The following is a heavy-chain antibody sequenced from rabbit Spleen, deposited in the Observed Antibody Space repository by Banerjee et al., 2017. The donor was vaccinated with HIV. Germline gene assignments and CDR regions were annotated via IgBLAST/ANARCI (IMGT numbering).Heavy chain of an antibody. J-gene: IGHJ4*01. CDR3: ARDDVVGYGYYFNL. V-gene: IGHV1S45*01. D-gene: IGHD6-1*01. CDR1: GFSFSYSYW. CDR2: IATSSGRT. Sequence: QEQLVESGGGLVKPEGSLTLTCTASGFSFSYSYWICWVRQAPGKGLEWSACIATSSGRTAYASWAKGRFTISKTSSTTVTLQMTSVTAADTATYFCARDDVVGYGYYFNLWGQGTLVTVS.